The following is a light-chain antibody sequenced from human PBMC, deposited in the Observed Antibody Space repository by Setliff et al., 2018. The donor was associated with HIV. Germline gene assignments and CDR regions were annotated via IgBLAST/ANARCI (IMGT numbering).Light chain of an antibody. Sequence: ALAQPASVSGSPGQSITISCTGTSSDVGSYNLVSWYQQHPGKAPKLMIYEVTKRPSGVSNRFSGSKSGNTASLTISGLQTEDEADYYCCSYAGSSIPYVFGTGTKVTVL. V-gene: IGLV2-23*02. CDR3: CSYAGSSIPYV. CDR2: EVT. J-gene: IGLJ1*01. CDR1: SSDVGSYNL.